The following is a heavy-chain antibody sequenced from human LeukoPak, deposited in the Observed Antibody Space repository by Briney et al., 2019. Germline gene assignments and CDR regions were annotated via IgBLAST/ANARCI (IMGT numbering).Heavy chain of an antibody. J-gene: IGHJ4*02. V-gene: IGHV4-34*01. CDR1: GGSFSGYY. CDR3: ARGLQWLVKYYFDY. D-gene: IGHD6-19*01. CDR2: INHSGST. Sequence: SETLSLTCAVYGGSFSGYYWSWIRQPPGKGLEWIGEINHSGSTNYNPSLKSRVTISVDTSKNQFSLKLSSVTAADTAVYYCARGLQWLVKYYFDYRGQGTLVTVSS.